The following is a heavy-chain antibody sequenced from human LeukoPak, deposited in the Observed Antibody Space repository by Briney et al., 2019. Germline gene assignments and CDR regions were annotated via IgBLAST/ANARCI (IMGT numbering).Heavy chain of an antibody. CDR3: ARVDWNYASRMLSY. Sequence: ASVKVSCTASGYTFTSYGISWVRQAPGQGLEWMGWISAYNGNTNYAQKLQGRATMTTDTSTSTAYMELRSLRSDDTAVYYCARVDWNYASRMLSYWGQGTLVTVSS. D-gene: IGHD1-7*01. J-gene: IGHJ4*02. CDR1: GYTFTSYG. CDR2: ISAYNGNT. V-gene: IGHV1-18*01.